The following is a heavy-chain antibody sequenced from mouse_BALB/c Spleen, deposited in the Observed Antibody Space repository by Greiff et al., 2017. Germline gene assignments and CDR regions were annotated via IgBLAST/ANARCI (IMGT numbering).Heavy chain of an antibody. CDR2: ISSGSSTI. V-gene: IGHV5-17*02. J-gene: IGHJ4*01. D-gene: IGHD2-4*01. Sequence: EVQGVESGGDLVKPGGSLKLSCAASGFTFSSFGMHWVRQAPEKGLEWVAYISSGSSTIYYADTVKGRFTISRDNPKNTLFLQMTSLRSEDTAMYYCARYYDYDGGPMDYWGQGTSVTVSS. CDR3: ARYYDYDGGPMDY. CDR1: GFTFSSFG.